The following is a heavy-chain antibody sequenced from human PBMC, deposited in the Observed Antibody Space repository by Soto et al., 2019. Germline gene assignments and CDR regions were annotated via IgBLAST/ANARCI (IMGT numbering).Heavy chain of an antibody. CDR1: GLTFINYA. CDR2: IRYDGSHE. CDR3: VGQLYSSGWAAVSP. D-gene: IGHD6-19*01. V-gene: IGHV3-30*02. Sequence: GGSLRLSCAASGLTFINYAMHWVRQAPGKGLEWVAVIRYDGSHENYADSVKGRFTISRDNSKNILYLQMNSLRAEDTAPYYCVGQLYSSGWAAVSPWGQGTLVTVSS. J-gene: IGHJ5*02.